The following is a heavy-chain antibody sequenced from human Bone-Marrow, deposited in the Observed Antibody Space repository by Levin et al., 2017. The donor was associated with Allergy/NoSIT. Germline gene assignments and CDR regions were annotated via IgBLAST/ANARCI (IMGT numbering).Heavy chain of an antibody. CDR2: LSASDGRA. V-gene: IGHV3-23*01. J-gene: IGHJ4*02. CDR3: AKPYSSAWAFDS. D-gene: IGHD6-19*01. Sequence: PGGSLRLSCAASGFPFSNYDMAWVRQAPGKGLEWISALSASDGRAFSADSVKGRFTISRDNSKNMVFLHMTSLRVDDTALYFCAKPYSSAWAFDSWGPGTMVTVS. CDR1: GFPFSNYD.